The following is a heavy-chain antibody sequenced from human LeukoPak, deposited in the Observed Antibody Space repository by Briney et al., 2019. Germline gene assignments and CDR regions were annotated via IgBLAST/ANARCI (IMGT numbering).Heavy chain of an antibody. Sequence: GGSLRLSCAASGFTVSSNYMSWVRQAPGKGLEWVSVIYSGGITSYADSVKGRFTISRDNSKNTLYLQMNSLRAEDTAVYYCARRPSGRDYYYGMDVWGQGTTVTVSS. D-gene: IGHD3-10*01. J-gene: IGHJ6*02. CDR2: IYSGGIT. CDR1: GFTVSSNY. CDR3: ARRPSGRDYYYGMDV. V-gene: IGHV3-53*01.